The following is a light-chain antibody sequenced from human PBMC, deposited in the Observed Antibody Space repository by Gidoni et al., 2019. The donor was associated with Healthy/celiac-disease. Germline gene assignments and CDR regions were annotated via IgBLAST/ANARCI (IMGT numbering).Light chain of an antibody. CDR1: QSVSSSY. Sequence: EIVLTQSPGTLSLSPGERATLSCRASQSVSSSYLAWYQQKPGQAPRLLIYGASSRATGIPDRFSGSGSGTDFTLTISRLEPEDVAVYYCQQYGSSPLYRFGQGTKLEIK. CDR3: QQYGSSPLYR. V-gene: IGKV3-20*01. J-gene: IGKJ2*03. CDR2: GAS.